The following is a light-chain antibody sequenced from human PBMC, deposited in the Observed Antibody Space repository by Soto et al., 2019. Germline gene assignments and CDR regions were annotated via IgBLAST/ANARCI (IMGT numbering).Light chain of an antibody. CDR2: AAS. V-gene: IGKV1-39*01. CDR1: QSISNY. Sequence: DIQMTQSPSSRSASVGERVTITCRASQSISNYLNWYQQKPGKAPKLLIYAASSLQSGVPSRFSGSGSGTDFTLTISSLQPEDFATYYCQQSYSTSITFGQGTRLEIK. CDR3: QQSYSTSIT. J-gene: IGKJ5*01.